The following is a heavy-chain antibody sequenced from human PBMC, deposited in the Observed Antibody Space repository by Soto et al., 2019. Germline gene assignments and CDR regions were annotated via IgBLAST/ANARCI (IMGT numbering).Heavy chain of an antibody. J-gene: IGHJ4*02. CDR2: ISVYNGNT. D-gene: IGHD3-3*01. Sequence: GASVKVSCKASGYTFTAYGISWVRQAPGQGLEWMGWISVYNGNTNYAQKFQGRVTMTTDTSTATAYMELRSLRSDDMAVYYCARVYDFWSGYQTPFDYWGQGTLVTVSS. CDR3: ARVYDFWSGYQTPFDY. V-gene: IGHV1-18*03. CDR1: GYTFTAYG.